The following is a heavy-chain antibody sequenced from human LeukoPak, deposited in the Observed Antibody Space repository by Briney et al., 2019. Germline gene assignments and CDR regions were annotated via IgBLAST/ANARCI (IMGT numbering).Heavy chain of an antibody. V-gene: IGHV1-2*02. Sequence: ASVKVSCKASGYTFTGYYMHWVRQAPGQGLEWMGWINPISGATKSAQRFQGRVAMTRDTSISTAYMELISLRYDDTAVYYCARGPASGYFSSNFDYWGQGTLVTVSS. CDR2: INPISGAT. J-gene: IGHJ4*02. CDR3: ARGPASGYFSSNFDY. D-gene: IGHD3-22*01. CDR1: GYTFTGYY.